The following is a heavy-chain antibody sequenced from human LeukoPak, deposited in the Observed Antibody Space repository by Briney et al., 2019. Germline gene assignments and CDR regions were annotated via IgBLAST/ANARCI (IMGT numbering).Heavy chain of an antibody. D-gene: IGHD4-17*01. CDR3: ARAVTKYWPFDS. V-gene: IGHV3-53*01. CDR2: IYSGDSA. J-gene: IGHJ4*02. CDR1: GFTVTSNY. Sequence: TGGSLRLSCAASGFTVTSNYISWVRQAPGKGLEWVSVIYSGDSASYADSVKGRFTISRDNFKNTLYLQMNSLRAEDTAVYYCARAVTKYWPFDSWDQGTLVTVSS.